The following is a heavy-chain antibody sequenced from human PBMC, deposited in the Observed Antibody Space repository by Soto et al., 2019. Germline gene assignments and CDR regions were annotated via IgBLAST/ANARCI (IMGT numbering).Heavy chain of an antibody. Sequence: PSETLSLTCTVSGDSISSGSYYWVWVRQPPGEGLECIGSIYSTGTTTYYSQSLKSRVTISLDTSKNQFSLKLTSVTATDTAIYFCARLIPRTGNWFDPWGQGTMGTVSS. CDR1: GDSISSGSYY. D-gene: IGHD3-10*01. CDR3: ARLIPRTGNWFDP. J-gene: IGHJ5*02. CDR2: IYSTGTTT. V-gene: IGHV4-39*01.